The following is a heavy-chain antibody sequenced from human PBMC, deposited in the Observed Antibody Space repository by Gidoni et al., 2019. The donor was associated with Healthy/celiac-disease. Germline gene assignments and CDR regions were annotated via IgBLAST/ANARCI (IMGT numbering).Heavy chain of an antibody. V-gene: IGHV1-2*02. D-gene: IGHD1-26*01. CDR2: INPNSGGT. J-gene: IGHJ6*02. CDR1: GYTFTGYY. CDR3: ARDGLVGATGYGMDV. Sequence: QVQLVQSGAEVKKPGASVKVSCTASGYTFTGYYMHWVRQAPGQGLEWMGWINPNSGGTNYAQKFQGRVTMTRDTSISTAYMELSRLRSDDTAVYYCARDGLVGATGYGMDVWGQGTTVTVSS.